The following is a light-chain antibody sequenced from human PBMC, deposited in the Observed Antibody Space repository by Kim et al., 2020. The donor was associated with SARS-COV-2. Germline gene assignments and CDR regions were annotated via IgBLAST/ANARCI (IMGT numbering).Light chain of an antibody. CDR2: GAS. V-gene: IGKV3-20*01. CDR1: QSVSSNY. J-gene: IGKJ1*01. Sequence: YPGERATLSCRASQSVSSNYLAWYQQKPGQAPRHLITGASSRATGIPDRFSGSGSATDFTLTISRLEPEDFAVYYCQHYGSSPRTFGQGTKVDIK. CDR3: QHYGSSPRT.